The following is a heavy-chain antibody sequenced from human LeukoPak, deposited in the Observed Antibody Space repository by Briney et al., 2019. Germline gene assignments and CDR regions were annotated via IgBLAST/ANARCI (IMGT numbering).Heavy chain of an antibody. V-gene: IGHV3-74*01. D-gene: IGHD3-9*01. Sequence: GGSLRLSCAASGFTFSSYWMCWVRQDPGKGLAWVSCIKTDGSITAYAGSVKGRFTISRDNAKNTLYLQMNSLRAEDTAVFYCARGLGYDVLTGYYFHYWGQGTLVTVSS. J-gene: IGHJ4*02. CDR1: GFTFSSYW. CDR3: ARGLGYDVLTGYYFHY. CDR2: IKTDGSIT.